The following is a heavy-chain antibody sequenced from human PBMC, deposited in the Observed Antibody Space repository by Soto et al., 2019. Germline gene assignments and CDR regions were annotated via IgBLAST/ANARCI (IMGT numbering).Heavy chain of an antibody. CDR2: ISSSSSYT. V-gene: IGHV3-11*06. J-gene: IGHJ3*02. D-gene: IGHD3-22*01. CDR1: GFTFSDYY. Sequence: PGGSLRLSCAASGFTFSDYYMSWIRQAPGKGLEWVSYISSSSSYTNCADSVKGRFTISRDNAKNSLYLQMNSLRAEDTAVYYCARDRYYDRSPDAFDIWGQGTMVTVSS. CDR3: ARDRYYDRSPDAFDI.